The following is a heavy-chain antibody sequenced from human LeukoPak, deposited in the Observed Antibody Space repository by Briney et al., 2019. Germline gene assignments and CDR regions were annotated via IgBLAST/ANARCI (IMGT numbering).Heavy chain of an antibody. V-gene: IGHV3-33*06. CDR3: GKDDDSRNN. CDR1: GFTFSSYG. J-gene: IGHJ4*02. CDR2: IWYDGSNK. Sequence: GGSLRLSCAASGFTFSSYGMHWVRQAPGKGLEWVAVIWYDGSNKYYADSVKGRFTISRDNSKNTLYLQMNSLRAEDTAVYYCGKDDDSRNNWGQGTLVTVSS. D-gene: IGHD3-22*01.